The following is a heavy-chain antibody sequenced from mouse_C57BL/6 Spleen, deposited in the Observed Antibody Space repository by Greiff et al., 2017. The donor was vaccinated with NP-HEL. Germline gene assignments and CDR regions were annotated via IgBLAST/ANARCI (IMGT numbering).Heavy chain of an antibody. J-gene: IGHJ2*01. CDR2: INYDGSST. Sequence: EVMLVESEGGLVQPGSSMKLSCTASGFTFSDYYMAWVRQVPEKGLEWVANINYDGSSTYYLDSLKSRFIISRDNAKNILYLQMSSLKSEDTATYYCARAFYPPYLDYWGQGTTLTVSS. CDR3: ARAFYPPYLDY. D-gene: IGHD2-1*01. CDR1: GFTFSDYY. V-gene: IGHV5-16*01.